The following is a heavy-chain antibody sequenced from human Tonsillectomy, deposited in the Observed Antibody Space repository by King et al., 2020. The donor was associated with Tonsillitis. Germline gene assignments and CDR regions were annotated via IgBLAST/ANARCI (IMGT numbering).Heavy chain of an antibody. CDR1: GTSTGNYY. V-gene: IGHV4-59*01. CDR2: VYFGGRT. Sequence: VQLQESGPGLVKPSETLSLICRVSGTSTGNYYWSWIRQSPGRGLEWIGYVYFGGRTKYSPSFTSRVTISEDTSKKEISLSLRSLTAADTGIYYCARDYGSGTYYNRPLYYWGQGTLVIVSS. CDR3: ARDYGSGTYYNRPLYY. D-gene: IGHD3-10*01. J-gene: IGHJ4*02.